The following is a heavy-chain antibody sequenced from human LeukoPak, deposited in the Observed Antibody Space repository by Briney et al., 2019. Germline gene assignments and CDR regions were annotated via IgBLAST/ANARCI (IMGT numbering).Heavy chain of an antibody. CDR2: INNDGRAT. CDR1: GFSFNYFW. CDR3: ATVSEY. V-gene: IGHV3-74*01. Sequence: PGGSLRLSCAASGFSFNYFWMHWVRQVPGKGLVWFSGINNDGRATYYADSVKGRVTISRDNAKNTVYLQMNGLRAEDTTVYYCATVSEYWGQGTLVTVSS. J-gene: IGHJ4*02.